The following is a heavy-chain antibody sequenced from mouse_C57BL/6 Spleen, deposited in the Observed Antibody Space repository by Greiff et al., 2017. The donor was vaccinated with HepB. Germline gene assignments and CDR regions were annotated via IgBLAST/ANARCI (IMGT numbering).Heavy chain of an antibody. J-gene: IGHJ2*01. D-gene: IGHD1-1*01. Sequence: EVQLQQSGAELVRPGASVKLSCTASGFNIKDDYMHWVKQRPEQGLEWIGWIDPENGDTEYASKFQGKATITADTSSNTAYLQLSSLTSEDTAVYYCTTGGSTTWGQGTTHTVSS. V-gene: IGHV14-4*01. CDR1: GFNIKDDY. CDR2: IDPENGDT. CDR3: TTGGSTT.